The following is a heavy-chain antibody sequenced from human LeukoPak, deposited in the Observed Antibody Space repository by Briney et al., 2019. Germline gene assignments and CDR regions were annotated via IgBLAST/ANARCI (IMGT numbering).Heavy chain of an antibody. V-gene: IGHV1-69*05. CDR1: GYTFTSYG. J-gene: IGHJ4*02. D-gene: IGHD2-8*01. Sequence: ASVKVSRKASGYTFTSYGISWVRQAPGQGLEWMGGIIPIFGTANYAQKFQGRVTITTDESTSTAYMELSSLRSEDTAVYYCARSSCTNGVCYPFDYWGQGTLVTVSS. CDR2: IIPIFGTA. CDR3: ARSSCTNGVCYPFDY.